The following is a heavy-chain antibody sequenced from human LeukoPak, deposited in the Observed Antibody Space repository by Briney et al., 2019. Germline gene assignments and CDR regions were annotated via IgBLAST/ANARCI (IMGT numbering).Heavy chain of an antibody. V-gene: IGHV1-2*02. Sequence: GASGKVSCKASGYTFTGYYMHWVRQAPGQGLEWMGWINPNSGGTNYAQKFQGRVTMTRDTSISTAYMELSRLRSDDTAVYYCARGTSFQSGWFDPWGQGTLVTVSS. CDR2: INPNSGGT. D-gene: IGHD2-2*01. CDR1: GYTFTGYY. J-gene: IGHJ5*02. CDR3: ARGTSFQSGWFDP.